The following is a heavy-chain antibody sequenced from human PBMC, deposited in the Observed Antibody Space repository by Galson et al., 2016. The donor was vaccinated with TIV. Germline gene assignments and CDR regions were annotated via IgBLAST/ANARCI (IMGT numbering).Heavy chain of an antibody. J-gene: IGHJ4*02. D-gene: IGHD3-22*01. V-gene: IGHV1-69*13. CDR2: IIAIFGKT. CDR1: GGIFRSFA. Sequence: SVKVSCKASGGIFRSFAITWVRQAPGQGLEWMGGIIAIFGKTNYAQKFQGRVTITADETTSTAYMELSSLRSEDTAVYYCARGRNYYESGAYWDWGQGTLVTVSS. CDR3: ARGRNYYESGAYWD.